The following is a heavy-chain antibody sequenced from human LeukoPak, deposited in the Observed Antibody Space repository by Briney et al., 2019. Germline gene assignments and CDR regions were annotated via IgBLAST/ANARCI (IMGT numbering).Heavy chain of an antibody. V-gene: IGHV7-4-1*01. CDR2: INTNTGNP. CDR1: GYTFTSYA. Sequence: ASVKVSCKASGYTFTSYAMNWVRQAPGQGLEWMGWINTNTGNPTYAQGFTGRFVFSLDTSVSTAYLQICSLKAEDTAVYYCARGHRSWYYDFWSGYFYDWFDPWGQGTLVTVSP. D-gene: IGHD3-3*01. CDR3: ARGHRSWYYDFWSGYFYDWFDP. J-gene: IGHJ5*02.